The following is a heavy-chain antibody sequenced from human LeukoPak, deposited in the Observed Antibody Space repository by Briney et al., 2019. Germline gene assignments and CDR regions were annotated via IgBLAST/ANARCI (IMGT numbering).Heavy chain of an antibody. V-gene: IGHV4-39*07. CDR1: GGSISSRSYY. CDR2: IYHSGST. Sequence: SETLSLTCTVSGGSISSRSYYWGWIRQPPGKGLEWIGSIYHSGSTYYNPSLKSRVTISVDTSKNQFSLKLSSVTAADTAVYYCARVRQQLADYWGQGTLVTVSS. CDR3: ARVRQQLADY. J-gene: IGHJ4*02. D-gene: IGHD6-13*01.